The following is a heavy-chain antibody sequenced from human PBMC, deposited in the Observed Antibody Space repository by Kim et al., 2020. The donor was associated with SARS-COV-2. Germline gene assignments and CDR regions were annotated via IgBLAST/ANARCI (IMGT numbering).Heavy chain of an antibody. CDR1: GYTLTELC. CDR2: FDPEDGET. V-gene: IGHV1-24*01. Sequence: ASVKVSCKVSGYTLTELCMHWVRQAPGKGLEWMGGFDPEDGETIYAQKFQGRVTMTEDTSTDTAYMELSSLRSEDTAVYYCATGPSTPYYYYYYGMDVWGQGTTVTVSS. CDR3: ATGPSTPYYYYYYGMDV. J-gene: IGHJ6*02.